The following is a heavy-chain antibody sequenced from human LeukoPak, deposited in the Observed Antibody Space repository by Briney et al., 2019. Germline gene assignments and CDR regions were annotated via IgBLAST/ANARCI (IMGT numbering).Heavy chain of an antibody. V-gene: IGHV1-2*02. CDR2: INPDSGGT. D-gene: IGHD3-3*01. Sequence: ASVKVSCKASGYTFTGYYIHWVRQAPGQGLEWMGWINPDSGGTNYAQRFQGRVTMTRDTSISTAYMELSRLRSDDTAVYYCARDYYDFWRGVNNYWGQGTLVTVSS. J-gene: IGHJ4*02. CDR3: ARDYYDFWRGVNNY. CDR1: GYTFTGYY.